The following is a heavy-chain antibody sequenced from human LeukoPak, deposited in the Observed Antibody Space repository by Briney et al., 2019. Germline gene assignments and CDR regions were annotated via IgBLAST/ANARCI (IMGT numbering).Heavy chain of an antibody. V-gene: IGHV3-13*01. CDR2: IDNGGGT. J-gene: IGHJ4*02. CDR3: ARVAAGGKGFDY. D-gene: IGHD6-13*01. Sequence: PGGSLRLSCAASGFTFSSYAMHWVRQVTGKGLEWVSAIDNGGGTYYPGSVKGRFTISRENAKKSLYLHMNSLRAGDTAVYYCARVAAGGKGFDYWGQGTLVTVSS. CDR1: GFTFSSYA.